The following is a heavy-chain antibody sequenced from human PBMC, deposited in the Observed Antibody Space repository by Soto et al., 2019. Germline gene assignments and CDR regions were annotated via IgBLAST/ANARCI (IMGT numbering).Heavy chain of an antibody. V-gene: IGHV3-66*01. Sequence: PGGSLRLSCAASGFTVSSNYMSWVRQAPGKGLEWVSVIYSGGSTYYADSVKGRFTISRDNSKNTLYLQMNSLRAEDTAVYYCASLFKIYYYGSGSYYFDYWGQGTLVTVSS. J-gene: IGHJ4*02. D-gene: IGHD3-10*01. CDR3: ASLFKIYYYGSGSYYFDY. CDR1: GFTVSSNY. CDR2: IYSGGST.